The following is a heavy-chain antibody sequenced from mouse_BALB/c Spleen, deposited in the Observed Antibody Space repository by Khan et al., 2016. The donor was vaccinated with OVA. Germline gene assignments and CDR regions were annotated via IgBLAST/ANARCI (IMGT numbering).Heavy chain of an antibody. J-gene: IGHJ3*01. Sequence: EVKLEESGGGLVQPGGSMKLSCAASGFTFSDAWMDWVRQSPEKGLEWVAEIRDKANNHATYYAESMKGRFTISRDDSKSSVYLQMHSLRAEDTGIYYCVNLLWVRREAYFSYWGQGTLVTVSA. CDR2: IRDKANNHAT. CDR1: GFTFSDAW. D-gene: IGHD2-2*01. CDR3: VNLLWVRREAYFSY. V-gene: IGHV6-6*01.